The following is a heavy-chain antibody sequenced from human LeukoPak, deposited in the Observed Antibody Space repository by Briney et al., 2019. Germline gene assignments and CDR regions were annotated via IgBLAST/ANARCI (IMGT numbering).Heavy chain of an antibody. V-gene: IGHV1-69*13. D-gene: IGHD1-14*01. CDR3: ARDLGSWFDP. J-gene: IGHJ5*02. CDR1: GGTFTSYA. Sequence: SVKVSCKASGGTFTSYAISWVRQAPGQGLEWMGGIIPIFGTANHAQKFQGRVTITADESTSTAYMELSSLRSEDTAVYYCARDLGSWFDPWGQGTLVTVSS. CDR2: IIPIFGTA.